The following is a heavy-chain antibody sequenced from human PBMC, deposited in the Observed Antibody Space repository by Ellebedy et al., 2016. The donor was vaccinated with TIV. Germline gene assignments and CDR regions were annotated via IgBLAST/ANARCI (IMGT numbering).Heavy chain of an antibody. Sequence: GGSLRLXCAASGFTFSSYAMSWVRQAPGKGLEWVSAISGSGGSTYYADSVKGRFTISRDNAKNSLYLQMNSLRAEDTAVYYCARGYYDFLSGYSHHDYWGQGTLVTVSS. CDR1: GFTFSSYA. D-gene: IGHD3-3*01. CDR3: ARGYYDFLSGYSHHDY. J-gene: IGHJ4*02. CDR2: ISGSGGST. V-gene: IGHV3-23*01.